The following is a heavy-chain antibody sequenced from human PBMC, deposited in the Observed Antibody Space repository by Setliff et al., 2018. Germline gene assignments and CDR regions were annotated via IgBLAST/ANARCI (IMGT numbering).Heavy chain of an antibody. CDR1: GGSISSGTFY. J-gene: IGHJ4*01. CDR3: RFWSGYYKNDY. D-gene: IGHD3-3*01. Sequence: LSLTCTVSGGSISSGTFYWTWLRQPAGKGLEWIGHIYSSGNINYNPSLVSRVTISVDTSKNQFSLKLSSVTAADTAVYYCRFWSGYYKNDYWGQGTLVTVSS. CDR2: IYSSGNI. V-gene: IGHV4-61*09.